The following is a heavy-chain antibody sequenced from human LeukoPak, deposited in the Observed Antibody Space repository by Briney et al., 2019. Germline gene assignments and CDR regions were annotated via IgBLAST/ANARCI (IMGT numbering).Heavy chain of an antibody. V-gene: IGHV4-34*01. CDR2: VNHSGST. D-gene: IGHD2-2*01. CDR3: ARRKRSGCSSTSCLLNGFDP. J-gene: IGHJ5*02. Sequence: SETLSLTCAVYGGPFSGYYWCWLRQPPGKGLDWIGEVNHSGSTNYNPSLKSRVTISVDSSKNQCSLKLSSVTAADTAVYYCARRKRSGCSSTSCLLNGFDPWGQGTLVTVSS. CDR1: GGPFSGYY.